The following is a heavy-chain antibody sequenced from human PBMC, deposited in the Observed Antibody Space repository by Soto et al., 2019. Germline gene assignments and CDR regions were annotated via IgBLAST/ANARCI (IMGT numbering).Heavy chain of an antibody. CDR2: ISGSGDRT. CDR3: AKVLSLTYNYWYGMDV. J-gene: IGHJ6*02. CDR1: GFTFSTYA. V-gene: IGHV3-23*01. Sequence: GGSLRLSCAASGFTFSTYAMIWVRQAPGKGLEWVSGISGSGDRTYYADSVKGRFTISRDSSKNMLYMEMNSLGAEDTALYYCAKVLSLTYNYWYGMDVWGQGAAVTVSS. D-gene: IGHD1-1*01.